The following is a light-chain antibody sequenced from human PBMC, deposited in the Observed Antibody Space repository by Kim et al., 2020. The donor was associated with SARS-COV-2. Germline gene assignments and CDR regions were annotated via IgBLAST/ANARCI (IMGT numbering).Light chain of an antibody. CDR1: PPNIESNT. V-gene: IGLV1-44*01. CDR2: SDD. CDR3: ATWDDSLNGWV. J-gene: IGLJ3*02. Sequence: GEGLTLSCTRGPPNIESNTVNWYQHLPQTAPKLLIFSDDERPSGVPDRFSGSRSGTSASLAVSGLQLADEADYYCATWDDSLNGWVFGGGTQLTVL.